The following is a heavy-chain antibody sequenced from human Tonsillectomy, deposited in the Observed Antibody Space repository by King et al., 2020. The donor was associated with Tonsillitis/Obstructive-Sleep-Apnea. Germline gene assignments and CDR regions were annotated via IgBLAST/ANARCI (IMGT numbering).Heavy chain of an antibody. V-gene: IGHV1-2*02. D-gene: IGHD2-2*01. CDR2: INPHSGDS. CDR3: ASDYALELRRPFYDYMDV. J-gene: IGHJ6*03. CDR1: GYIFSGYF. Sequence: MQLVQSGAEVKKPGASVEVSCRASGYIFSGYFIHWARQAPGQGLEWMGWINPHSGDSHSAQKFQGRLTMTRDKSMNTVYMELRRLTSDDSAVYYCASDYALELRRPFYDYMDVWGTGSTVTV.